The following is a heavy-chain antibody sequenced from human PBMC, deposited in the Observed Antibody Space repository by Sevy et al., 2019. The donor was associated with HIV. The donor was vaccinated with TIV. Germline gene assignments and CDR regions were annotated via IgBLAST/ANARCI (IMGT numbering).Heavy chain of an antibody. V-gene: IGHV3-30*02. Sequence: GGSLRLSCAASGFSFSSYGMHWVRQAPGKGLEWMSYIQYDGSNKDYADSVKGRFTISRDNSKNTLYLQMNSLRVEDTAVFYWVKEGGGEGGDHWGQGTLVTVFS. J-gene: IGHJ4*02. D-gene: IGHD2-21*01. CDR2: IQYDGSNK. CDR3: VKEGGGEGGDH. CDR1: GFSFSSYG.